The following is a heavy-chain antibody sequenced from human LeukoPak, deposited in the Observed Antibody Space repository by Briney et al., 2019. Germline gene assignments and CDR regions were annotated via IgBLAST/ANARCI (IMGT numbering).Heavy chain of an antibody. J-gene: IGHJ4*02. CDR3: ARAGDYGSGTYFDY. D-gene: IGHD3-10*01. CDR2: IKQDGSEK. Sequence: GGSLRLSCAASGFTFSRYWMSWVRQAPGKGLEWVANIKQDGSEKYYVDSVKGRFTISRDNAKNSLYLQMNSLRAEDTAVYYCARAGDYGSGTYFDYWGQGTLVTVSS. V-gene: IGHV3-7*01. CDR1: GFTFSRYW.